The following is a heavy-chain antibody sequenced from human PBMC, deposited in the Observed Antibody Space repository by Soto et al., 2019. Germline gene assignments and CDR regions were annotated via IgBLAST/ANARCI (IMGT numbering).Heavy chain of an antibody. V-gene: IGHV3-33*01. CDR1: GFNFRGYG. CDR2: TRHDGSNT. Sequence: QVQLVESGGGVVQPGRSLRLSCAASGFNFRGYGMHWVRQAPGKGLEWVAITRHDGSNTYYADSVRGRFTISRDNSKNTLYLQMNSLRVEDTAGYYWARDGVGATTYFGYLDYWGQGTLITVSP. D-gene: IGHD1-26*01. J-gene: IGHJ4*02. CDR3: ARDGVGATTYFGYLDY.